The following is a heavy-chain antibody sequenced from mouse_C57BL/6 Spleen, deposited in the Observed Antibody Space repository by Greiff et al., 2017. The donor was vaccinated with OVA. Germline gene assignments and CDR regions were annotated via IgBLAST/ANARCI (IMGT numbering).Heavy chain of an antibody. D-gene: IGHD3-2*02. V-gene: IGHV1-69*01. J-gene: IGHJ3*01. CDR3: ARGAAQATFWFAY. CDR1: GYTFTSYW. CDR2: IDPSDSYT. Sequence: QVQLQQPGAELVMPGASVKLSCKASGYTFTSYWMHWVKQRPGQGLEWIGEIDPSDSYTNYNQKFKGKSTLTVDKSSSTAYMQLSSLTSEDSAVYYGARGAAQATFWFAYWGQGTLVTVSA.